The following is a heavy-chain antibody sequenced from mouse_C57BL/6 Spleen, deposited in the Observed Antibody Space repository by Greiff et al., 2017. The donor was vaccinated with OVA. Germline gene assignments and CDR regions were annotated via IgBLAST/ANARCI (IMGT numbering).Heavy chain of an antibody. CDR2: IYPRSGNT. D-gene: IGHD2-5*01. J-gene: IGHJ2*01. CDR3: ARDYSNYPFDY. Sequence: VKLMESGAELARPGASVKLSCKASGYTFTSYGISWVKQRTGQGLEWIGEIYPRSGNTYYNEKFKGKATLTADKSSSTAYMELRSLTSEDSAVYFCARDYSNYPFDYWGQGTTLTVSS. V-gene: IGHV1-81*01. CDR1: GYTFTSYG.